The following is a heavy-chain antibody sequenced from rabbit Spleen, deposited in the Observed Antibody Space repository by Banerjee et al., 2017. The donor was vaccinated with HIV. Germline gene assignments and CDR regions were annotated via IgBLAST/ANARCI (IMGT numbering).Heavy chain of an antibody. J-gene: IGHJ4*01. V-gene: IGHV1S40*01. CDR1: GFSFSSTYY. Sequence: VESGGDLVKPGASLTLTCTASGFSFSSTYYMCWVRQAPGKGLEWIACIYTGSSGSTYYASWAKGRFTISKTSSTTVTLQMNSLTAADTATYFCTRDDGSGHYIDGYFNLWGPGTLVTVS. D-gene: IGHD1-1*01. CDR3: TRDDGSGHYIDGYFNL. CDR2: IYTGSSGST.